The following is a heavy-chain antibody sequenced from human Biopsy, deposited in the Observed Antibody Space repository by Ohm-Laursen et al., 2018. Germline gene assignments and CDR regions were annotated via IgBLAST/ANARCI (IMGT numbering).Heavy chain of an antibody. V-gene: IGHV2-5*02. Sequence: TQTLTLTCTFSGFSLNTSKVGVGWIRQPPGKALERLALVYWDDDKRYSPSLKNRLTITKDTSKNQVVLTMTNMDPVDTATYYCAHSSTITTWNYWGQGTLVTVSS. CDR1: GFSLNTSKVG. CDR2: VYWDDDK. CDR3: AHSSTITTWNY. J-gene: IGHJ4*02. D-gene: IGHD3-22*01.